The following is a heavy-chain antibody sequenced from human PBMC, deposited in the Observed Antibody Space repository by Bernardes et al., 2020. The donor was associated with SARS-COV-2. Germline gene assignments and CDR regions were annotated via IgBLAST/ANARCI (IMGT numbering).Heavy chain of an antibody. V-gene: IGHV3-48*01. D-gene: IGHD6-13*01. CDR1: GFTFSSYS. Sequence: GGSLRLSCAASGFTFSSYSMNWVRKAPGKGLEWVSYISSSSSTIYYADSVKGRFTISRDNAKNSLYLQMNSLRAEDTAVYYCARDCYSSSWYSGDYYYYYGMDVWGQGTTVTVSS. J-gene: IGHJ6*02. CDR2: ISSSSSTI. CDR3: ARDCYSSSWYSGDYYYYYGMDV.